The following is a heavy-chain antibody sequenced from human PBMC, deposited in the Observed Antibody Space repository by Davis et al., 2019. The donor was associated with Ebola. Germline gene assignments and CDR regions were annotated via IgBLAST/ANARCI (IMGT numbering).Heavy chain of an antibody. CDR3: AKGGDIVLVVTNWFDP. J-gene: IGHJ5*02. D-gene: IGHD2-8*02. Sequence: HTGGSLRLSCAASGFTFSSYWMHWVRQAPGKGLVWVSRINSDGSSTSYADSVKGRFTISRDNAKNTLYLQMNSLRAEDTAVYYCAKGGDIVLVVTNWFDPWGQGTLVTVSS. CDR2: INSDGSST. V-gene: IGHV3-74*01. CDR1: GFTFSSYW.